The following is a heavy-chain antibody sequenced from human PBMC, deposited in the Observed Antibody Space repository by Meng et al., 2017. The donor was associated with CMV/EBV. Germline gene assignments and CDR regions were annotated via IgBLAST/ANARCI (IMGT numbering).Heavy chain of an antibody. Sequence: SETLSLTCTVSGGSIGSSTFYWGWVRQPPGKGLEWIGSIYYSGSTYYNPSLKSRVTISVDTSKNQFSLKLSSVTAADTAVYYCARGNGCSGGSCYGAGGFDIWGQGTMVTVSS. D-gene: IGHD2-15*01. CDR2: IYYSGST. V-gene: IGHV4-39*07. CDR3: ARGNGCSGGSCYGAGGFDI. J-gene: IGHJ3*02. CDR1: GGSIGSSTFY.